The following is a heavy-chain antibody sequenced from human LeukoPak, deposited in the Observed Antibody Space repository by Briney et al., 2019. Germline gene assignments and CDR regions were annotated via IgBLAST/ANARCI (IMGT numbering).Heavy chain of an antibody. Sequence: SETLSLTCTVSGGSISSYYWSWIRQPPGKGLEWIGYVDHTGSTNFNPSLNGRVSISRDTSKNLFSLRLRSVTAADTGVYFCARGRVSSSTWYSTYYYYFYMDVWGKGTTVTVSS. CDR2: VDHTGST. V-gene: IGHV4-59*01. CDR3: ARGRVSSSTWYSTYYYYFYMDV. J-gene: IGHJ6*03. D-gene: IGHD1-1*01. CDR1: GGSISSYY.